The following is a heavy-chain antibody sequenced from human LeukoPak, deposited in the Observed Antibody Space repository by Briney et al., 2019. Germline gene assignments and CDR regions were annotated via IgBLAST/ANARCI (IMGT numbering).Heavy chain of an antibody. V-gene: IGHV1-18*01. CDR2: ISAYNGNT. Sequence: ASVKVSCKASGYTFTSYGISWVRQAPGQGLEWMGWISAYNGNTNYAQKLQGRVTMTTDTSTSTAYMELRSLRSDDTAVYYCAREPYYYDSSGYSDPNWFVPWGQGTLVTVSS. D-gene: IGHD3-22*01. CDR1: GYTFTSYG. CDR3: AREPYYYDSSGYSDPNWFVP. J-gene: IGHJ5*02.